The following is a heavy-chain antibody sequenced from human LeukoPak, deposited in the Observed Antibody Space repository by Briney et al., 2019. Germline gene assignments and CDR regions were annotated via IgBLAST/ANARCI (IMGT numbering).Heavy chain of an antibody. CDR3: ARVGGGVVNN. CDR1: GSTFSSYS. Sequence: GGSLRLSCAASGSTFSSYSMNWVRQAPGKGLEWVSSISSSSSYIYYADSVKGRFTISRDNAKNSLYLQMNSLRAEDTAVYYCARVGGGVVNNWGQGTLVTVSS. V-gene: IGHV3-21*01. D-gene: IGHD4-23*01. J-gene: IGHJ4*02. CDR2: ISSSSSYI.